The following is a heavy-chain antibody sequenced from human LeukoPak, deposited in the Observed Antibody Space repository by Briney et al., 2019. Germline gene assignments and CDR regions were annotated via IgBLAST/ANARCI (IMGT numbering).Heavy chain of an antibody. CDR3: AGPLFGVVTYYYYYMDV. D-gene: IGHD3-3*01. Sequence: GGSLRLSCAASGFTFSSYSMNWVRQAPGKGLEWVSSISSSSSYIYYADSVKGRFTISRDNAKNSLYLQMNSLRAEDTAVYYCAGPLFGVVTYYYYYMDVWGKGTTVTVSS. J-gene: IGHJ6*03. V-gene: IGHV3-21*01. CDR1: GFTFSSYS. CDR2: ISSSSSYI.